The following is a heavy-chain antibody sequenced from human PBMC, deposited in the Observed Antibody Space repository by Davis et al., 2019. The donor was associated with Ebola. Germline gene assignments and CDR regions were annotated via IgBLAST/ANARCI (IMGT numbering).Heavy chain of an antibody. D-gene: IGHD2-21*02. V-gene: IGHV1-69*13. Sequence: AASVKVSCKASGGTFSSYAISWVRQAPGQGLEWMGGIIPIFGTANYAQKFQGRVTITADESTRIAYMELSSLGSEDTAVYYCARGPSVATAHYFDYWGQGTLVTVSS. CDR2: IIPIFGTA. CDR1: GGTFSSYA. CDR3: ARGPSVATAHYFDY. J-gene: IGHJ4*02.